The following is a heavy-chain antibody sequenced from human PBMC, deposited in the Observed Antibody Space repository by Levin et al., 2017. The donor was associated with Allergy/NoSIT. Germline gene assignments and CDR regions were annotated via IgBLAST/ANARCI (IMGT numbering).Heavy chain of an antibody. D-gene: IGHD5-12*01. CDR1: GFTFSKYG. CDR2: IWYDGSKK. CDR3: ARDGGGNSGYDLAFDV. V-gene: IGHV3-33*01. Sequence: GGSLRLSCEASGFTFSKYGIHWVRQAPGKGLEWVAVIWYDGSKKYYADSVEGRFTISRDDSKNTVYLQMSYLRVEDTAMYYCARDGGGNSGYDLAFDVWGQGTKVTVSS. J-gene: IGHJ3*01.